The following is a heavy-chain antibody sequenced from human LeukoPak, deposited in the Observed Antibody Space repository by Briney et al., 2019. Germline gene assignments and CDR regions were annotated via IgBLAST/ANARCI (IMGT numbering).Heavy chain of an antibody. CDR1: GYSFTSYW. J-gene: IGHJ4*02. Sequence: GESLKISCKGSGYSFTSYWIGWVRQLPGKGLEWMGIIYPGDSDTRYSPSFQGQVTISADKSISTAYLQWSSLKASDAAMYYCARHQGATSGTFDYWGQGTLVTVSS. V-gene: IGHV5-51*01. CDR2: IYPGDSDT. D-gene: IGHD1-26*01. CDR3: ARHQGATSGTFDY.